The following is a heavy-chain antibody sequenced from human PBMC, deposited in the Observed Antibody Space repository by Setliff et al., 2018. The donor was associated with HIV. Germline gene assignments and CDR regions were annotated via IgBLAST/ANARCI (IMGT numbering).Heavy chain of an antibody. D-gene: IGHD2-2*01. J-gene: IGHJ6*03. CDR3: AREDCSSTSCTIGGYYYYYMDV. Sequence: GGSLRLSCTASGFTFSSYGMNWVRQAPGKGLEWVAVIWYDGTNEYYADSVKGRFTISRDDSKNTLYLQMNSLRAEDTAVYYCAREDCSSTSCTIGGYYYYYMDVWGKGTTVTVSS. CDR2: IWYDGTNE. CDR1: GFTFSSYG. V-gene: IGHV3-33*01.